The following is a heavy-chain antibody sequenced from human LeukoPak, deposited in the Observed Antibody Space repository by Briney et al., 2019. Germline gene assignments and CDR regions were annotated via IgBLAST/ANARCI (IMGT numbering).Heavy chain of an antibody. V-gene: IGHV3-74*01. CDR1: GFTFSSYW. J-gene: IGHJ6*03. Sequence: PGGSLRLSCAASGFTFSSYWMHWVRQAPGKGLVWVSCINSDGSSTSYADSVKGRFTIPRDNAKNTLYLQMNSLRAEDTAVYYCARGPFGADNWNYERYYYYYMDVWGKGTTVTVSS. CDR3: ARGPFGADNWNYERYYYYYMDV. CDR2: INSDGSST. D-gene: IGHD1-7*01.